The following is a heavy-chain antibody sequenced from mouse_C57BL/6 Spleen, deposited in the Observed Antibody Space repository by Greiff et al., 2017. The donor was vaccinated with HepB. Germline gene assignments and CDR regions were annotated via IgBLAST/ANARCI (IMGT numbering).Heavy chain of an antibody. V-gene: IGHV1-63*01. CDR2: IYPGGGYT. D-gene: IGHD1-1*01. J-gene: IGHJ4*01. CDR1: GYTFTNYW. CDR3: ARIPYYYGSSYYAMDY. Sequence: VQLQQSGAELVRPGTSVKMSCKASGYTFTNYWIGWAKQRPGHGLEWIGDIYPGGGYTNYNEKFKGKATLTADKSSSTAYMQFSSLTSEDSAIYYCARIPYYYGSSYYAMDYWGQGTSVTVSS.